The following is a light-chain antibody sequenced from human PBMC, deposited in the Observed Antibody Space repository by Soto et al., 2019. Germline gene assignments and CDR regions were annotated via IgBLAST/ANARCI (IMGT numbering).Light chain of an antibody. CDR1: SSDVGGYNY. CDR3: CSYAGSYPYV. Sequence: QSALTQPRSVSGSPGQSVTISCTGTSSDVGGYNYVSWYQQHPGKAPKLMIYDASKRPSGVPDRFSGSKSGNTASLTISGLQAEDEADYYCCSYAGSYPYVFGTGTKVTV. CDR2: DAS. V-gene: IGLV2-11*01. J-gene: IGLJ1*01.